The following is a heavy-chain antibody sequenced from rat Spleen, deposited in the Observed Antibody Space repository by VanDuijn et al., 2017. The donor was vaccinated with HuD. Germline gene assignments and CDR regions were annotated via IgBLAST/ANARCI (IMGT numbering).Heavy chain of an antibody. J-gene: IGHJ1*01. CDR3: ARAGYLRDWYFDF. CDR2: ISYNGGST. D-gene: IGHD2-2*01. CDR1: GFTFSNCD. Sequence: EVQLVESGGGLVQPGRSMKLSCVASGFTFSNCDMAWVRQAPKKGLEWVAYISYNGGSTYYRDSVKGRFTISRDNAKSTLYLQMDSLRSEDTATYYCARAGYLRDWYFDFWGPGTMVTVSP. V-gene: IGHV5-25*01.